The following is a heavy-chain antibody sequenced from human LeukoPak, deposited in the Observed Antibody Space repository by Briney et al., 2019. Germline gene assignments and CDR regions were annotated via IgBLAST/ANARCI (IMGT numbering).Heavy chain of an antibody. CDR1: GFTFNTYG. J-gene: IGHJ5*02. D-gene: IGHD1-26*01. Sequence: GGSLRLSCAASGFTFNTYGMHWVRQAPGKGLEWVAIIWYDGSNESYADSVKGRFTISRDNSKNTLYLQMNSLRAEDTAMYYCVRGSPLGATTNWLDPWGQGTLVTVSS. CDR3: VRGSPLGATTNWLDP. CDR2: IWYDGSNE. V-gene: IGHV3-33*01.